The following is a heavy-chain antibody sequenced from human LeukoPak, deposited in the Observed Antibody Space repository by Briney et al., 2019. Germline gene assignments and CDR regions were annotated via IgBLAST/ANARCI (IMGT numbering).Heavy chain of an antibody. D-gene: IGHD3-22*01. V-gene: IGHV3-30*18. Sequence: GGSLRLSCAASGFTFSSYGMHWVRQAPGKGLEWVAVISYDGSNKYYADSVKGRFTISRDNSKNTLYLQMNSLRAEDTAVYYCAKDHGGSSGSDAFDIWGQGTMVTVSS. CDR3: AKDHGGSSGSDAFDI. CDR2: ISYDGSNK. CDR1: GFTFSSYG. J-gene: IGHJ3*02.